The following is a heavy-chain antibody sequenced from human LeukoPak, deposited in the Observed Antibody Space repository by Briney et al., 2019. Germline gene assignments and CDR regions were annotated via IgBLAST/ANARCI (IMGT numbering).Heavy chain of an antibody. J-gene: IGHJ4*02. CDR3: ARSAYSSSSLGNFDY. D-gene: IGHD6-6*01. Sequence: GSLRLSFSASGFTFSSYSMNWVRQAPGKGLEWVSSISSSSSYIYYADSVKGRFTISRDKAKNSLYLQMNSLRAEDTAVYYCARSAYSSSSLGNFDYWGQGTLVTVSS. CDR2: ISSSSSYI. CDR1: GFTFSSYS. V-gene: IGHV3-21*01.